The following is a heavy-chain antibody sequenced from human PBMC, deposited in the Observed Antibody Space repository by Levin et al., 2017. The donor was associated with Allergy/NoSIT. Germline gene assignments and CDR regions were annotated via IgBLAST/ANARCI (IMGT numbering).Heavy chain of an antibody. J-gene: IGHJ4*02. CDR2: ISGSGTSI. D-gene: IGHD6-13*01. CDR1: GFTFSDYY. V-gene: IGHV3-11*01. CDR3: AGHIAGSTQDY. Sequence: GGSLRLSCAASGFTFSDYYMTWIRQAPGKGLEWLSYISGSGTSICYADSVKGRFSISRDNAKNSLYLQINSLRVEDTAVYYCAGHIAGSTQDYWGQGTLVTVSS.